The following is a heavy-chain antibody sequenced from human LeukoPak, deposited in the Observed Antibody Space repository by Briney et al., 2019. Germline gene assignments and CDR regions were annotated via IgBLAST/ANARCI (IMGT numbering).Heavy chain of an antibody. CDR2: IYYSGST. CDR3: ATISRHFDY. D-gene: IGHD3-9*01. J-gene: IGHJ4*02. Sequence: PSETLSLTCTVSGGSLSSSSDYWGWIRQPPGKGLEWSGSIYYSGSTYYHPSLKSRVTISVDTSKNLFSLKLSSVTAADTAVYYCATISRHFDYWGQGTLVTVSS. CDR1: GGSLSSSSDY. V-gene: IGHV4-39*01.